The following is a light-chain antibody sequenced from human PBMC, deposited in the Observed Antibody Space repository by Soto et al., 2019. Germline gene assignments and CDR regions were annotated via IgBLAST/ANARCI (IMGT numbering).Light chain of an antibody. J-gene: IGKJ1*01. CDR2: GTS. CDR3: QQYETSLGLT. V-gene: IGKV3-20*01. Sequence: EMLLTHSPGTLVLSPGERATLSCRAIQRFSSTYLAWYQQKPGQAPRLLIYGTSSRATGIPTRFSGSGSGTDFALSITRLEPEDFAVYYCQQYETSLGLTFGQGTKVDIK. CDR1: QRFSSTY.